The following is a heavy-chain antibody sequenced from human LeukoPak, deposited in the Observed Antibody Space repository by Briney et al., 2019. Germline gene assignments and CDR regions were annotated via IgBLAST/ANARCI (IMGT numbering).Heavy chain of an antibody. V-gene: IGHV4-31*03. CDR1: GGSISSGGYY. J-gene: IGHJ6*02. CDR3: ASLHGSGKYYYYGMDV. Sequence: PSQTLSLTCTVSGGSISSGGYYWSWIRQHPGKGLEWIGYIYYSGSTYYNPSLKSRVTISVDTSKNQFSLKLSSVTAADTAVYYCASLHGSGKYYYYGMDVWGQGTMVTVSS. CDR2: IYYSGST. D-gene: IGHD3-10*01.